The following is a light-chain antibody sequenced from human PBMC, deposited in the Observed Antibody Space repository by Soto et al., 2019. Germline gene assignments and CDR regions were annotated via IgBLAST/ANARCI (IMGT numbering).Light chain of an antibody. CDR1: TSNVGKNY. Sequence: QSVLTQPPSVSAAPGQKVTISCSGSTSNVGKNYVSWYQHLPGTAPKLLIYDNTKRHSGIPDRFSGSKSGTSATPGITGLQTVDEADYYCGTWDGSLSAGIFGTGTKVTVL. J-gene: IGLJ1*01. CDR3: GTWDGSLSAGI. CDR2: DNT. V-gene: IGLV1-51*01.